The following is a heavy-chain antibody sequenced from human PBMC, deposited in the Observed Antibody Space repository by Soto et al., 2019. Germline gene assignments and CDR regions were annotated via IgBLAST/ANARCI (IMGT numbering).Heavy chain of an antibody. Sequence: LSLTCAVYGGSFSGYYWSWIRQPPGKGLEWIGEINHSGSTNYNPSLKSRVTISVDTSKNQFSLKLSSVTAADTAVYYCARDNWNYAYYYYYGMDVWGQGTTVTVSS. CDR3: ARDNWNYAYYYYYGMDV. CDR2: INHSGST. D-gene: IGHD1-7*01. CDR1: GGSFSGYY. J-gene: IGHJ6*02. V-gene: IGHV4-34*01.